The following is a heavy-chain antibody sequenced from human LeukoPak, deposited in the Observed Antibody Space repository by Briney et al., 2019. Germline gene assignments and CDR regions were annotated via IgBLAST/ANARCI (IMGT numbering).Heavy chain of an antibody. CDR1: GGSFSGYY. CDR2: INHSGST. J-gene: IGHJ4*02. V-gene: IGHV4-34*01. D-gene: IGHD6-19*01. Sequence: PSETLSLTCAVYGGSFSGYYWSWIRQPPGKGVEWIGEINHSGSTNYNPSLTSGGTISVEKSKKKFSLKLSSVTAADTAVYYCARVGPRVAVAGTHSWPVSFDYWGQGTLVTVSS. CDR3: ARVGPRVAVAGTHSWPVSFDY.